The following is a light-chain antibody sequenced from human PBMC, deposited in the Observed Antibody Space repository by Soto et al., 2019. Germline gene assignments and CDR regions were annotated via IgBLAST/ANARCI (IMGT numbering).Light chain of an antibody. CDR2: AAS. V-gene: IGKV1-39*01. CDR1: QSISSY. CDR3: QQSYSSPFT. J-gene: IGKJ3*01. Sequence: DIQMTQSPSSLSASVGDRVTITCRASQSISSYLNWYQQKPGKAPNLLIYAASSLQSGVPSKFSGSGSGTDVTLTISSLQPDDFATYYWQQSYSSPFTFCPGTKVDIK.